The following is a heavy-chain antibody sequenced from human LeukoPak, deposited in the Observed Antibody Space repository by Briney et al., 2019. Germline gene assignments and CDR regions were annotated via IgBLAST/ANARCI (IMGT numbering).Heavy chain of an antibody. V-gene: IGHV3-23*01. Sequence: PGGSLRLSCAASGFTLDSHAMSWVRQAPGKGLEWISTFIESSGSAHYADSAKGRFTISRDIPKNTLYLQMNSLRAEDTAVYYCARDPSRSWWGYFDYWGQGALVTVSS. J-gene: IGHJ4*02. CDR2: FIESSGSA. CDR3: ARDPSRSWWGYFDY. D-gene: IGHD6-13*01. CDR1: GFTLDSHA.